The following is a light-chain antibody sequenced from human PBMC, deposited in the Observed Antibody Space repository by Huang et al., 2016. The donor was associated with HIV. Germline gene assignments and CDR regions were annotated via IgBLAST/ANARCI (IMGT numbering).Light chain of an antibody. Sequence: DIQMTQSPSSLSASIGDRVTITCRASQSISSYLNWYQQKPGRAPKLLIYGSSSLQSGVPTRVSGSGFGTDFNLTISSLQPEDFAVYYCQQSYSTLITFGQGTRLEIK. CDR1: QSISSY. CDR2: GSS. CDR3: QQSYSTLIT. V-gene: IGKV1-39*01. J-gene: IGKJ5*01.